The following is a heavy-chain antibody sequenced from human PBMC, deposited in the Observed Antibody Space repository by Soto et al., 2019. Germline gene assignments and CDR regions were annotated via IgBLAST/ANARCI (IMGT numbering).Heavy chain of an antibody. CDR2: ISGSGGRT. D-gene: IGHD2-15*01. Sequence: GESLKISCAASGFTFSIYGMHLVLQTPEKGLDWVSGISGSGGRTYYADSVKGRFTISRDNSNNTLSLQMHSLRVEDTAVYFCAKGGYYSLFDIWGQGTMVTVSS. CDR3: AKGGYYSLFDI. CDR1: GFTFSIYG. J-gene: IGHJ3*02. V-gene: IGHV3-23*01.